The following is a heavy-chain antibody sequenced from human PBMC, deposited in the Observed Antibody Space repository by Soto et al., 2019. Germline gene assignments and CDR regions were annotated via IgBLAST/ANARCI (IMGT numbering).Heavy chain of an antibody. V-gene: IGHV4-61*01. CDR3: AREWELLYGMDV. D-gene: IGHD1-26*01. CDR1: GGSVSSGSYY. Sequence: QVQLQESGPGLVKPSETLSLTCTVSGGSVSSGSYYWSWIRQPPGKGLEWIGYIYYSGSTNYNPSLKSRVPISVDTSKNQFSLKLSSVTAADTAVYYCAREWELLYGMDVWGQGTTVTVSS. CDR2: IYYSGST. J-gene: IGHJ6*02.